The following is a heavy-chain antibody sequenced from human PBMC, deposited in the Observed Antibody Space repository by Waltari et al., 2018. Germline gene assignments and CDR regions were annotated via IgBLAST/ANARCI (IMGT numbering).Heavy chain of an antibody. V-gene: IGHV4-4*02. CDR1: GGSISSSNW. J-gene: IGHJ1*01. Sequence: QVQLQESGPGLVKPSGTLSPTCAVSGGSISSSNWWSWVRQPPGQVPEWIGEIYHSGATNYNPALKSRVTISVDKAKNQFSLKLGSVTAADTAVYYCAGAVAGRTFFQHWGQGTLVTVSS. D-gene: IGHD6-19*01. CDR3: AGAVAGRTFFQH. CDR2: IYHSGAT.